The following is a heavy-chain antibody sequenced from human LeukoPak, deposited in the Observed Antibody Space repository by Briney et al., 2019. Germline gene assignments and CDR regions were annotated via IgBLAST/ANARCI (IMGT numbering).Heavy chain of an antibody. CDR1: GYTFTNYW. V-gene: IGHV5-51*01. J-gene: IGHJ5*02. CDR3: ARLACSSTSCP. Sequence: KVSCKASGYTFTNYWIGWVRQMPGKGLEWMGIIYPGDSDTKYSPSFQGQVTISADKSLSTAYLQWSSLKASDTAMYYCARLACSSTSCPWGQGTLVTVSS. D-gene: IGHD2-2*01. CDR2: IYPGDSDT.